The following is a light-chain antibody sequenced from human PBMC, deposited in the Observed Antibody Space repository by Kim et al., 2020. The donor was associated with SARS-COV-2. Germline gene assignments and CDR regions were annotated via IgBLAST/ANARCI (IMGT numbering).Light chain of an antibody. Sequence: SASVGDRVNITCRASQSSSSWLAWYQQKPGKAPKVLIYKASTLQTGVPSRFSGSGSGTEFTLTISCLQPDDFATYYCQQYDTYSYTFGQGTKLEI. V-gene: IGKV1-5*03. CDR2: KAS. CDR1: QSSSSW. J-gene: IGKJ2*01. CDR3: QQYDTYSYT.